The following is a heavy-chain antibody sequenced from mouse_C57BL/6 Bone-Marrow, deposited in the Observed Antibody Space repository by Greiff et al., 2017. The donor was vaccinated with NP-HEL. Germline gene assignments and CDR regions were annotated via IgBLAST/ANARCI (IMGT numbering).Heavy chain of an antibody. CDR2: IYPRSGNT. D-gene: IGHD2-4*01. V-gene: IGHV1-81*01. CDR1: GYTFTSYG. CDR3: AMGLRRAMDY. Sequence: QVQLKQSGAELARPGASVKLSCKASGYTFTSYGISWVKQRTGQGLEWIGEIYPRSGNTYYNEKFKGKATLTADKSSSTAYMELRSLTSEDSAVYFCAMGLRRAMDYWGQGTSVTVSS. J-gene: IGHJ4*01.